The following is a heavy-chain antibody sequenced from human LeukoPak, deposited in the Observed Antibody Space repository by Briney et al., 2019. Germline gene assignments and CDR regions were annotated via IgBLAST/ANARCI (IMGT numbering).Heavy chain of an antibody. CDR1: GFTFSSYG. V-gene: IGHV3-30*02. Sequence: GGSLRLSCAASGFTFSSYGMHWVRQAPGKGLEWVAVIPYDGSNRYYADSVNGRFRISTDNSKNTLYLQMNSLRAEDTAVYYCAKSPPYSAAGATLDYWGQGTLVTVSS. CDR2: IPYDGSNR. J-gene: IGHJ4*02. D-gene: IGHD6-13*01. CDR3: AKSPPYSAAGATLDY.